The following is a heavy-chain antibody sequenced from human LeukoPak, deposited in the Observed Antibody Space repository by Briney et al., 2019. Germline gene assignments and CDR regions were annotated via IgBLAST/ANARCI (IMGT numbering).Heavy chain of an antibody. CDR1: GGTFSSYA. V-gene: IGHV1-69*13. Sequence: SVKVSCKASGGTFSSYAISWVRQAPGQGLEWMGGIIPIFGTANYAQKFQGRVTITADESTSTAYMELSSLRSEDTAVFYCARRLLQLWAQFDYWGQGTLVTVSS. D-gene: IGHD5-18*01. CDR2: IIPIFGTA. CDR3: ARRLLQLWAQFDY. J-gene: IGHJ4*02.